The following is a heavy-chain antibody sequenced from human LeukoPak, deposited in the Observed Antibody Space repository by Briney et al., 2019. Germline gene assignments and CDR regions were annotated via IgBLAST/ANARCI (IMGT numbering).Heavy chain of an antibody. Sequence: GGSLRLSCAASGFTFSDYYMDWVRQAPGKGLEWVGRIRNKANSHTTEYAASVKGRFTISRDDSKNSLYLQMNSLKTDDAAVYYCARGLGGTGARYFDYWGQGTLVTVSS. V-gene: IGHV3-72*01. CDR3: ARGLGGTGARYFDY. CDR2: IRNKANSHTT. D-gene: IGHD3/OR15-3a*01. J-gene: IGHJ4*02. CDR1: GFTFSDYY.